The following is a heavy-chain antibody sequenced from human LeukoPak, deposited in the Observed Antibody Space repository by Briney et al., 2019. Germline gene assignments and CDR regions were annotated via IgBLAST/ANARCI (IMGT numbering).Heavy chain of an antibody. V-gene: IGHV3-7*01. D-gene: IGHD3-10*01. CDR1: GFIFSSYW. CDR2: IKQDASEK. Sequence: GGSLRLSCAASGFIFSSYWMSWVRQAPGKGLEWVANIKQDASEKNYVDSVKGRFTISRDNAKNSVYLQMNSLRVEDTAVYYCAIDVHLVRGAHISGPHNWFDPWGQGTLVTVSS. CDR3: AIDVHLVRGAHISGPHNWFDP. J-gene: IGHJ5*02.